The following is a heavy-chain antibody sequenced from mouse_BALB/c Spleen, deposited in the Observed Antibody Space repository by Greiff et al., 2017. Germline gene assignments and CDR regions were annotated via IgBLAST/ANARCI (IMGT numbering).Heavy chain of an antibody. V-gene: IGHV3-6*02. CDR2: ISYDGSN. D-gene: IGHD1-2*01. CDR3: ARGFHYYGYGDY. CDR1: GYSITSGYY. Sequence: EVQLVESGPGLVKPSQSLSLTCSVTGYSITSGYYWNWIRQFPGNKLEWMGYISYDGSNNYNPSLKNRISITRDTSKNQFFLKLNSVTTEDTATYYCARGFHYYGYGDYWGQGTTLTVSS. J-gene: IGHJ2*01.